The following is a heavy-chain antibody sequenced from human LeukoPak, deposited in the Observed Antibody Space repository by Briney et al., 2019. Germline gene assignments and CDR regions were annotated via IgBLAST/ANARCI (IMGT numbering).Heavy chain of an antibody. CDR2: ISHSGST. J-gene: IGHJ4*02. CDR3: GRGERGVDY. Sequence: SETLSLTCTVSGGSISSGYYWGWIRQPPGKGLEWIASISHSGSTYYNPSLKSRVTISVDMSKNQFSLQLSSVTAADTAVYYCGRGERGVDYWGQGTLVTVSS. CDR1: GGSISSGYY. D-gene: IGHD2-8*01. V-gene: IGHV4-38-2*02.